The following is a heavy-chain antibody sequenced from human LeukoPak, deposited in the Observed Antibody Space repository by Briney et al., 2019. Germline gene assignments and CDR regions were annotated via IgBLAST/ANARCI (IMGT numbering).Heavy chain of an antibody. J-gene: IGHJ3*02. D-gene: IGHD2-21*02. CDR2: INPSGGST. Sequence: ASVKVSCKASGYTFTNYYIHWVRQAPGQGLEWMGIINPSGGSTSYAQKNQGRFTVTRDTSTSTVYMELSSLRSEDTAVYYCARCGGDCYYSPAFDIWGQGTMVTVSS. CDR3: ARCGGDCYYSPAFDI. CDR1: GYTFTNYY. V-gene: IGHV1-46*01.